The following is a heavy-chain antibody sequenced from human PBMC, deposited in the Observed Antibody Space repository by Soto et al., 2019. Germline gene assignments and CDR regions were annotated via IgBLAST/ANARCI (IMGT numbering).Heavy chain of an antibody. CDR2: IYYSGST. V-gene: IGHV4-39*01. J-gene: IGHJ6*02. Sequence: QLQLQESGPGLVKPSETLSLTCTVSGGSISSSSYYWGWIRQPPGKGLEWIGSIYYSGSTYYNPSLKSRVTIFVDTSKNQFSLKLSSVTAADTAVYYCARGPSIAVAGRYYYYGMDVWGQGTTVTVSS. D-gene: IGHD6-19*01. CDR1: GGSISSSSYY. CDR3: ARGPSIAVAGRYYYYGMDV.